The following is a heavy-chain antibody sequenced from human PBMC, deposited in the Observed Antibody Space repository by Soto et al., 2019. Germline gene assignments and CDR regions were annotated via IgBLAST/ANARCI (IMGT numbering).Heavy chain of an antibody. CDR1: GGSISSSNW. CDR2: IYHSGST. Sequence: QVQLQESGPGLVKPSGTLSLTCAVSGGSISSSNWWSWVRQPLPWGLEWIGEIYHSGSTNYNPSLKSRVPLSVDKSKDQFPLKLGSVAAPDTAVDYCARRGDPAAGLVYFDYWGQGTLVTVSS. J-gene: IGHJ4*02. V-gene: IGHV4-4*02. CDR3: ARRGDPAAGLVYFDY. D-gene: IGHD6-13*01.